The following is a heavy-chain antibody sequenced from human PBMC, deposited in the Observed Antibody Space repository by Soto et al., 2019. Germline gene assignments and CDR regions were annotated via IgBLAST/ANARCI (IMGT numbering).Heavy chain of an antibody. CDR2: IYYSGST. CDR3: ASGWVYYFDY. J-gene: IGHJ4*02. CDR1: GGSVSSGSYY. Sequence: SETLSLTCTVSGGSVSSGSYYWSWIRQPPGKGLEWIGYIYYSGSTNYNPSLKSRVTISVDTSKNQFSLKLSSVTAADTAVYYCASGWVYYFDYWGQGTLVTSPQ. V-gene: IGHV4-61*01. D-gene: IGHD3-16*01.